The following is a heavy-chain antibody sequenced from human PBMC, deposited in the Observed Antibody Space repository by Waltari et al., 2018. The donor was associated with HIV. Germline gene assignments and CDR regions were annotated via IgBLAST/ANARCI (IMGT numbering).Heavy chain of an antibody. Sequence: QVQLVQSGAEVKKPGSSVKVSCKASGGTFSSYAISWVRQAPGQGLEWMGRIIHILGIANYAQKFQGRVTITADKSTSTAYMELSSLRSEDTAVYYCARGVYSSGWTSGWGQGTLVTVSS. D-gene: IGHD6-19*01. CDR3: ARGVYSSGWTSG. J-gene: IGHJ4*02. V-gene: IGHV1-69*04. CDR2: IIHILGIA. CDR1: GGTFSSYA.